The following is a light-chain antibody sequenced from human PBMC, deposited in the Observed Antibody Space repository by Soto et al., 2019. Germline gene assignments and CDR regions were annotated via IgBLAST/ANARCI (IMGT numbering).Light chain of an antibody. J-gene: IGKJ2*01. CDR3: QQSYSTPYT. CDR2: AAS. V-gene: IGKV1-39*01. Sequence: DIQMTQSPSSLSASVGDRVTITCRASQSISSYLNWYQQKPGKAPKLLIYAASSFQSGVPSRFSDSESETEFTLDISSLQSEDFATYYCQQSYSTPYTFGQGTKLEIK. CDR1: QSISSY.